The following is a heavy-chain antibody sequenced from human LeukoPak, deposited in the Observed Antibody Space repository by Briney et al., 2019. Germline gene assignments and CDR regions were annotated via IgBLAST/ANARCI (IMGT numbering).Heavy chain of an antibody. CDR1: GFTFSSYE. J-gene: IGHJ4*02. Sequence: GGSLRLSCAASGFTFSSYEMNWVRQAPGKGLGWVSYISSSGSTIYYADSVKGRFTISRDNAKNSLYLQMNSLRAEDTALYYCAKDKDGYKTNGIDYWGQGTLVTVSS. V-gene: IGHV3-48*03. CDR2: ISSSGSTI. D-gene: IGHD5-24*01. CDR3: AKDKDGYKTNGIDY.